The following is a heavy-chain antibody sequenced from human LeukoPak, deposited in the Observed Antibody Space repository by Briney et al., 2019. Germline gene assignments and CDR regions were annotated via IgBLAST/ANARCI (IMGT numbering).Heavy chain of an antibody. CDR1: GFTFSSYV. J-gene: IGHJ4*02. V-gene: IGHV3-48*02. CDR2: INHNAETI. CDR3: ARDSDWAFDN. Sequence: GGSLRLSCAASGFTFSSYVMSWVRQAPGKGLEWVSYINHNAETIYYADSVKGRFTISRDNAKDVLYLQMNRLRDGDTAVYYCARDSDWAFDNWGQGTLVTVSS. D-gene: IGHD2-21*02.